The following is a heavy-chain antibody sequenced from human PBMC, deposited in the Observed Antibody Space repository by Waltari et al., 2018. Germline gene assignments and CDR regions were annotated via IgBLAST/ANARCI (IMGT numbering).Heavy chain of an antibody. Sequence: QVQLQESGPGLVKPSETLSLTCPVSGGSISSYYWSWIRQPPGKGLEWIGYIYYSGSTNYNPSLKSRVTISVDTSKNQFSLKLSSVTAADTAVYYCARFIFGATGDYFDYWGQGTLVTVSS. CDR1: GGSISSYY. V-gene: IGHV4-59*01. CDR2: IYYSGST. J-gene: IGHJ4*02. CDR3: ARFIFGATGDYFDY. D-gene: IGHD3-3*01.